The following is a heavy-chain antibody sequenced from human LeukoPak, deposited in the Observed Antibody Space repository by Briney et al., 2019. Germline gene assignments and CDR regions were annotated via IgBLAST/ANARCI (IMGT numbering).Heavy chain of an antibody. CDR2: IKQDGSEK. CDR1: GFTFRSSW. CDR3: ATSKNLAY. V-gene: IGHV3-7*05. J-gene: IGHJ4*02. Sequence: GGSLRLSCAAPGFTFRSSWMSWVREALGKGLEWMADIKQDGSEKYYVDSVNSQFTNSRDNAKNSLYLQMNSLRAEDTAVYYCATSKNLAYWGQGTLVTVSS.